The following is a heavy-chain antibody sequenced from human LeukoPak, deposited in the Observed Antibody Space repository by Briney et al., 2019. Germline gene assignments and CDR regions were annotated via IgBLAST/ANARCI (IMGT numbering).Heavy chain of an antibody. D-gene: IGHD5-12*01. CDR3: ARRDSGWNYFDY. Sequence: SETLSLTCAVSGGSINSHYWSWIRQPPGKGLEWIGDIYYTGWNNYNPSLKSRVTISVDTSKNHLSLNLTSVLAADTAMYYCARRDSGWNYFDYWGQGNLVTVSS. J-gene: IGHJ4*02. V-gene: IGHV4-59*08. CDR1: GGSINSHY. CDR2: IYYTGWN.